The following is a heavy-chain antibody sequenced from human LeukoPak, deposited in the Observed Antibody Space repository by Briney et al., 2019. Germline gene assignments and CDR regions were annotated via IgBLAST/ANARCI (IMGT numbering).Heavy chain of an antibody. V-gene: IGHV3-30*02. Sequence: GGSLRLSCAASGFTFSTYGMHWVRQAPGKGLEWVAFIRLDGVTTYHADSVKGRFTISRDNSKNTLYLQMNSLRTEDTAMYYCAKGYDTRHWGQGSLVIVSS. CDR2: IRLDGVTT. CDR1: GFTFSTYG. D-gene: IGHD3-9*01. J-gene: IGHJ1*01. CDR3: AKGYDTRH.